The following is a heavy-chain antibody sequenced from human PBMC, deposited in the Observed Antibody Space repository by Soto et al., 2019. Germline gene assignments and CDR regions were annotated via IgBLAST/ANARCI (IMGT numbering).Heavy chain of an antibody. CDR3: AKDLLPNTVTTCGS. CDR2: ISSDGDNK. J-gene: IGHJ5*02. CDR1: GFTFDSYG. V-gene: IGHV3-30*18. Sequence: QVQLVESGGGVVQPGRSLRLSCAASGFTFDSYGMHWVRQAPGKGLEWVAVISSDGDNKYYAESVKGRFTISRDNFKNTLYLQISSLRADDTAVYYCAKDLLPNTVTTCGSWGQGTLVTVSS. D-gene: IGHD4-17*01.